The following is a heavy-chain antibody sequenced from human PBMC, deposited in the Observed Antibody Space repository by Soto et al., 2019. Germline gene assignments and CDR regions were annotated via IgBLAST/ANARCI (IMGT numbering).Heavy chain of an antibody. CDR2: ISAYSGHT. Sequence: QVQLVQSGAEVKNPGASVKVSCQASGYTFSNYGITWVRQAPGQGLEWVGWISAYSGHTNYAQKLQGRVTMTTDTSTNTAYTELRSLRSDDTAIYYCARGTGSYYWYFDIWGRGTLVAVSS. V-gene: IGHV1-18*01. D-gene: IGHD2-8*02. J-gene: IGHJ2*01. CDR3: ARGTGSYYWYFDI. CDR1: GYTFSNYG.